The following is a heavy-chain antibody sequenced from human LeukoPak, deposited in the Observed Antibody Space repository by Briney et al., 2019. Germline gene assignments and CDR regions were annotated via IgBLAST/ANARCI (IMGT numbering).Heavy chain of an antibody. D-gene: IGHD3-9*01. V-gene: IGHV3-11*04. CDR1: GFSFSDYY. J-gene: IGHJ4*02. Sequence: KPGGSLRLSCAASGFSFSDYYMSWIRQAPGKGLEWLSYISSSGSSISYADSVKGRFTISRDNAKNSLYLQMNSLIAEDTAVYYRATIRYFDRFHFDYWGQGTLVTVSS. CDR2: ISSSGSSI. CDR3: ATIRYFDRFHFDY.